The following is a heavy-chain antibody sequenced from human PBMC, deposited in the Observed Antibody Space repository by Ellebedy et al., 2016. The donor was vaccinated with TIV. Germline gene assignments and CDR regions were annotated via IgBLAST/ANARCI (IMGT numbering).Heavy chain of an antibody. CDR1: GYTFTSYG. D-gene: IGHD3-9*01. CDR3: ARDPVQHDILTGDAFDI. V-gene: IGHV1-2*04. Sequence: ASVKVSXXASGYTFTSYGISWVRQAPGQGLEWMGWINPNSGGTNYAQKFQGWVTMTRDTSISTAYMELSRLRSDDTAVYYCARDPVQHDILTGDAFDIWGQGTMVTVSS. J-gene: IGHJ3*02. CDR2: INPNSGGT.